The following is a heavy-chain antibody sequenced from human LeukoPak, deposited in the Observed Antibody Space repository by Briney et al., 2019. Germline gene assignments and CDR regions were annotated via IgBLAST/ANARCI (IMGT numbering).Heavy chain of an antibody. CDR2: INHSGST. CDR1: GGSFSGYY. CDR3: ARGVRYGNWFDP. V-gene: IGHV4-34*01. D-gene: IGHD4-17*01. Sequence: SETLSLTCAVYGGSFSGYYWSWIRQPPGKGLEWIGEINHSGSTNYNPSLKSRVTISVDTSKNQFSLKLSSVTAADTAVYYCARGVRYGNWFDPWGQGTLVTVSS. J-gene: IGHJ5*02.